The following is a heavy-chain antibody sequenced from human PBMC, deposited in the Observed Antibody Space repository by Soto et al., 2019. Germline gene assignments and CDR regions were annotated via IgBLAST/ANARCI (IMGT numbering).Heavy chain of an antibody. CDR3: ARHRRGSGYYDSSGYRRIGYYYYGMDV. V-gene: IGHV5-51*01. CDR2: IYPGDSDT. J-gene: IGHJ6*02. D-gene: IGHD3-22*01. Sequence: PGESLKISCKGSGYSFTSYWIGWVRQMPGKGLEWMGIIYPGDSDTRYSPSFQGQVTISVDKSISTAYLQWSSLKASDTAMYYCARHRRGSGYYDSSGYRRIGYYYYGMDVWGQGTTVTVSS. CDR1: GYSFTSYW.